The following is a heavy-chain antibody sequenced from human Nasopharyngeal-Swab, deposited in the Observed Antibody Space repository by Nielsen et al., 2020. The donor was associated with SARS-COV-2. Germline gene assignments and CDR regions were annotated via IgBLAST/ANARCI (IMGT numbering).Heavy chain of an antibody. V-gene: IGHV1-69*13. CDR1: GGTFSSYA. CDR2: IIPIFGTA. J-gene: IGHJ6*03. CDR3: ASGGLVRNYYYYYCMDV. D-gene: IGHD6-6*01. Sequence: SVKVSCKASGGTFSSYAISWVRQAPGQGLEWMGGIIPIFGTANYAQKFQGRVTITADESTSTAYMELSSLRSEDTAVYYCASGGLVRNYYYYYCMDVWGKGTTVTVSS.